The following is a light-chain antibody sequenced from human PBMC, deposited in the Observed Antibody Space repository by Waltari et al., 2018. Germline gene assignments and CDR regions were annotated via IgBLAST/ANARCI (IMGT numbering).Light chain of an antibody. J-gene: IGKJ2*03. CDR1: QSVGSN. V-gene: IGKV3-15*01. CDR2: DAS. CDR3: QQYNDWDS. Sequence: EKVLTQSPATASVSPGEGVTLSCRASQSVGSNIAWDQQRPGQAPRLVIDDASPRASGIPARFSGSGSGTEFTLSISGLQYEDWALDDCQQYNDWDSFGQGTKLEIK.